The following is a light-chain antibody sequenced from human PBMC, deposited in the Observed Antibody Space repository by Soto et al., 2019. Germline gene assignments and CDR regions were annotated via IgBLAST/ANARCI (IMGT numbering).Light chain of an antibody. CDR3: QSFDSSLSGWV. Sequence: QSALTQRPSVSGAPGQRVTISCTGSSSNIGAGYDVHWYQQLPGTAPKLLIYSDNSRPSGVPDRFSGSKSGTSASLAITGLQAEDEADYYCQSFDSSLSGWVFGAGTQLTVL. V-gene: IGLV1-40*01. CDR1: SSNIGAGYD. J-gene: IGLJ3*02. CDR2: SDN.